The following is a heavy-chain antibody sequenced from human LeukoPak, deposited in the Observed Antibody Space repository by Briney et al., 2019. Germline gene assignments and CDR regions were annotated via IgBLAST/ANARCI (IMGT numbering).Heavy chain of an antibody. CDR1: GFTFSRYW. D-gene: IGHD5-12*01. CDR3: ARGEGYSGYDFDY. CDR2: INSDGSTT. V-gene: IGHV3-74*01. J-gene: IGHJ4*02. Sequence: GGSLRLSCVASGFTFSRYWMHWVRQAPGKGLVWVSRINSDGSTTIYADSAKGRFTISRDNAKNTLYLQMNSLRAEDTAVYYCARGEGYSGYDFDYWGQGTLVTVSS.